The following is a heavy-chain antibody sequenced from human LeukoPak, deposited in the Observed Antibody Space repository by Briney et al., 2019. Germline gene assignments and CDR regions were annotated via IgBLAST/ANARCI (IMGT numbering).Heavy chain of an antibody. V-gene: IGHV3-53*01. J-gene: IGHJ4*02. CDR1: GFTVSSNY. D-gene: IGHD5-12*01. CDR3: ARVGGYSGYVFDY. CDR2: IYSGGST. Sequence: GGSLRLSCAASGFTVSSNYMSWVRQAPGKGLEWVSVIYSGGSTYYADSVKGRFTISRDNSKNTLYLQMNSLRAEDTAVYYCARVGGYSGYVFDYWGQGTLVTVSS.